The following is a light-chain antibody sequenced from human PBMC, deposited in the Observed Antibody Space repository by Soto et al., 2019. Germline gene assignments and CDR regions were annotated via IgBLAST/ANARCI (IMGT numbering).Light chain of an antibody. Sequence: DIVMTQSPLSLPVTPGEPASISCRSSQSLLHSNGYNYLDWYLQKPGQSPQLLIYLASNRASGVPDRFSGSGSGTDFTLKISRGEAEDVRVYYCMQSLQTLPLTFGGGTKVEMK. V-gene: IGKV2-28*01. CDR3: MQSLQTLPLT. CDR1: QSLLHSNGYNY. J-gene: IGKJ4*01. CDR2: LAS.